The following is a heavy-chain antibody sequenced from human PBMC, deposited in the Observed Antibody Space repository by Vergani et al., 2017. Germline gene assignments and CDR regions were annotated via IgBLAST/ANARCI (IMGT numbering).Heavy chain of an antibody. CDR3: ARHTTYSAS. Sequence: EVELVQSGPEMRKPGESLKISCKGSEYSFGNYWIGWVRQMPGKGLEWMGIIYPADSDTRYSPSFQGQVTISADKSIRTAFLQWDSLKASDTALYYCARHTTYSASWGQGTLVTVSS. J-gene: IGHJ4*02. CDR1: EYSFGNYW. CDR2: IYPADSDT. V-gene: IGHV5-51*01. D-gene: IGHD1-1*01.